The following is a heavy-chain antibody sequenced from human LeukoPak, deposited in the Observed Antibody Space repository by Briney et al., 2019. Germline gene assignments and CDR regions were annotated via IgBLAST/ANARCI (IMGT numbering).Heavy chain of an antibody. CDR3: ARVDGCSGGSCYSYYGMDV. CDR1: GGTFISYA. D-gene: IGHD2-15*01. V-gene: IGHV1-69*13. J-gene: IGHJ6*02. Sequence: GAPVKVSCKASGGTFISYAISWVRQAPGQGLEWMGGIIPIFGTANYAQKFQGRVTITADESTSTAYMELSSLKSEDTAVYYCARVDGCSGGSCYSYYGMDVWGQGTTVTVSS. CDR2: IIPIFGTA.